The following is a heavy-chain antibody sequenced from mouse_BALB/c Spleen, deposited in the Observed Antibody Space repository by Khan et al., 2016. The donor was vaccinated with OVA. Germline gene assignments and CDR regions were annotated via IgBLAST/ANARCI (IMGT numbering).Heavy chain of an antibody. Sequence: QVQLQQSGAELVRPGVSVKISCKGSGYTFTDFTMHWVKQSHAKSLEWIGVVNTYYGDATYNQKFKGKATMTVDKSSTTAYMELARLTSADSAIFYCARGGGGDRFAYWGQGTLVTVSA. V-gene: IGHV1S137*01. CDR2: VNTYYGDA. J-gene: IGHJ3*01. CDR1: GYTFTDFT. CDR3: ARGGGGDRFAY.